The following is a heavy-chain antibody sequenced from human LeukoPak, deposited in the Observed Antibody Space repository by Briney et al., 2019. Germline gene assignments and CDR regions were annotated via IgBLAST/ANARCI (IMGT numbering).Heavy chain of an antibody. CDR3: ARDRAPYDSRGYMNDY. Sequence: ASVKVSCKASGYTFTSYGISWVRQAPGQGLEWMGWISAYNGNTNYAQKLQGRVTMTTDTSTSTAYMELRSLRSDDTAVYYCARDRAPYDSRGYMNDYWGQGTLGTGSS. CDR1: GYTFTSYG. CDR2: ISAYNGNT. D-gene: IGHD3-22*01. V-gene: IGHV1-18*01. J-gene: IGHJ4*02.